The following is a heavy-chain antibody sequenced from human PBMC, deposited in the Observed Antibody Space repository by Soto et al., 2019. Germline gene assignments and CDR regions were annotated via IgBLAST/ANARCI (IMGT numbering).Heavy chain of an antibody. CDR1: GGAISSTDYY. CDR2: IYYTGSA. V-gene: IGHV4-30-4*01. Sequence: PSETVSLTCTVSGGAISSTDYYWSWFGQPPGKGLEWFGYIYYTGSANYNPALKSRVAMSVDTSKNQFSLKVSSVTAADTAVYYCARDDHPNWFDPWGQGTLVTVSS. CDR3: ARDDHPNWFDP. J-gene: IGHJ5*02.